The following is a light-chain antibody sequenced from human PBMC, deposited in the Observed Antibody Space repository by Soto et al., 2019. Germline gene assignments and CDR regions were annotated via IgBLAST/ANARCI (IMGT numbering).Light chain of an antibody. CDR3: ETWDFNSRV. V-gene: IGLV4-60*02. J-gene: IGLJ3*02. CDR1: SGHSSYI. CDR2: IEGSGSY. Sequence: QPVLTQSSSASASLGSSVKLTCTLSSGHSSYIIAWHQQQPGTAPRYLMKIEGSGSYNKGSGVPYRFSGSGTGADRYLTVSHLQFEDEADYYCETWDFNSRVFGGGTKLTVL.